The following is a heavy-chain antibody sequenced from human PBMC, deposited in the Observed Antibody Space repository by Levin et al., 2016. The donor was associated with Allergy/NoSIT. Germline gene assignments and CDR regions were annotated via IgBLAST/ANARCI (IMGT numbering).Heavy chain of an antibody. CDR3: ARHVAVAGNFDF. CDR1: NYSISSGYY. D-gene: IGHD6-19*01. Sequence: SETLSLTCTVSNYSISSGYYWGWLRQPPGKGLQWIGIIYHSGSTYYNPSLKSRVTISVDMSKNQFSLKLRSLTAADTAMYYCARHVAVAGNFDFWGQGTLVTVSS. V-gene: IGHV4-38-2*02. CDR2: IYHSGST. J-gene: IGHJ4*02.